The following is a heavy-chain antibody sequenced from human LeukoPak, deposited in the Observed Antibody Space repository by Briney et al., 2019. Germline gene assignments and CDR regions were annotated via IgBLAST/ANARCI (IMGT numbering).Heavy chain of an antibody. D-gene: IGHD2-15*01. Sequence: SETLSLTCAVYGVSFSGYYWSWIRQPPGKGLEWIGEINHSGSTYYNPSLKSRITISVDTSENRFSLKLSSVTATDTAVYYCARDCSGGSCYGAFDIWGQGTMVTVSS. V-gene: IGHV4-34*01. CDR1: GVSFSGYY. CDR3: ARDCSGGSCYGAFDI. J-gene: IGHJ3*02. CDR2: INHSGST.